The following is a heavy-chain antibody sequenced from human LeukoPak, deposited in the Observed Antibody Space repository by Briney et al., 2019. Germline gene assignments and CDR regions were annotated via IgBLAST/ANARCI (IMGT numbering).Heavy chain of an antibody. CDR3: VKLGRLSSGPDY. Sequence: GGSLRLSCSASGFTFSSYVMHWVRQAPGKGLEYVSAIGNNGGSTYYADSVKGRFIISRDNSRNTLYLQMSSLRVEDTAVYYCVKLGRLSSGPDYWGQGTLVTVSS. D-gene: IGHD6-19*01. CDR2: IGNNGGST. J-gene: IGHJ4*02. V-gene: IGHV3-64D*06. CDR1: GFTFSSYV.